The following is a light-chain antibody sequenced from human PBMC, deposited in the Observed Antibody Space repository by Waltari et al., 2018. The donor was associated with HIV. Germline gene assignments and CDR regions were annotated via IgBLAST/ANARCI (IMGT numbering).Light chain of an antibody. Sequence: EVVMTQSPVTLSVSSGERVTLSCRASQSVNSHLAWYQHKPGQAPRLLIYGASTRATGIPARFSGSGSGTEFSLTISSLQSEDFAVYYCQQYNNWPPYTFGQGTKLEIK. CDR1: QSVNSH. J-gene: IGKJ2*01. CDR3: QQYNNWPPYT. V-gene: IGKV3-15*01. CDR2: GAS.